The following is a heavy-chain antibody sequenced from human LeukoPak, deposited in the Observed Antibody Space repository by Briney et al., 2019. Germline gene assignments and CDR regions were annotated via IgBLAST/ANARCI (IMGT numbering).Heavy chain of an antibody. CDR3: AGGVATDDAFDI. CDR2: MNPNSGNT. Sequence: ASVKVSCKASGYTFTSYDINWVRRATGQGLEWMGWMNPNSGNTGYAQKFQGRVTMTRNTSISTAYMELSSLRSEDTAVYYCAGGVATDDAFDIWGQGTMVTVSS. V-gene: IGHV1-8*01. CDR1: GYTFTSYD. D-gene: IGHD5-12*01. J-gene: IGHJ3*02.